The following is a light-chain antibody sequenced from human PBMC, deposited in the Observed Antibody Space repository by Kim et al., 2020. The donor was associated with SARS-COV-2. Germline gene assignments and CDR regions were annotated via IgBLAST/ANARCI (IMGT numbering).Light chain of an antibody. CDR3: QQYGDSPWT. Sequence: SPWERAARSCRASQRVSSNYLAWYQQKPGQAPRLLIYGASSRATGIPDRFSGSGSGTDFTLTISRLEPEDFAVYYCQQYGDSPWTFGQGTKVDIK. CDR1: QRVSSNY. V-gene: IGKV3-20*01. CDR2: GAS. J-gene: IGKJ1*01.